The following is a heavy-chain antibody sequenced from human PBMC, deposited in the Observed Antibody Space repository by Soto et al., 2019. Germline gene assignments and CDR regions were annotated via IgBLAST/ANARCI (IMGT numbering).Heavy chain of an antibody. D-gene: IGHD4-17*01. CDR3: ARVRATDYEIDY. CDR1: GFMFGSYW. Sequence: EVQLVESGGGLVQPGGSLRLSCTASGFMFGSYWMTWVRHVPGKGLQWVANIKRDGGEKYYVDFVKGRFTISRDNADNSVFLDMNNLRVDDTATYYCARVRATDYEIDYWGQGALVPVSS. CDR2: IKRDGGEK. J-gene: IGHJ4*02. V-gene: IGHV3-7*03.